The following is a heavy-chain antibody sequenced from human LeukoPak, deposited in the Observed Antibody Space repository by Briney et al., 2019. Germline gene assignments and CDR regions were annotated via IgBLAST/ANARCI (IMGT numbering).Heavy chain of an antibody. CDR2: IYYSGST. Sequence: PSETLSLTCTVSGGSISSYYWSWIRRPPGKGLEWIGYIYYSGSTNYNPSLKSRVTISVDTSKNQFSLKLSSVTAADTAVYYCARHGGDYGDYYFDYWGQGTLVTVSS. CDR3: ARHGGDYGDYYFDY. J-gene: IGHJ4*02. V-gene: IGHV4-59*08. D-gene: IGHD4-17*01. CDR1: GGSISSYY.